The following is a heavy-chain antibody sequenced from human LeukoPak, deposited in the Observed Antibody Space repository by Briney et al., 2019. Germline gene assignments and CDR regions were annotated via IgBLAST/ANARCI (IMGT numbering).Heavy chain of an antibody. Sequence: SGGSLRLSCAASGFTFSSYTMNWVRQAPGKGLEWVSSITSGGVNTYYATSVKGRFTISRDNAKNSLFLQMNSLRAEDTAIYYCAKVQDGSFWHEYFQHWGQGTLVTVSS. D-gene: IGHD5-24*01. CDR2: ITSGGVNT. CDR1: GFTFSSYT. CDR3: AKVQDGSFWHEYFQH. V-gene: IGHV3-21*01. J-gene: IGHJ1*01.